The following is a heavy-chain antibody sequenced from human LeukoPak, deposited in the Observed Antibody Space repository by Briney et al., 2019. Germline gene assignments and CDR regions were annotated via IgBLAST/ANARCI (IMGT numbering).Heavy chain of an antibody. D-gene: IGHD1-26*01. CDR2: IKSDGTA. J-gene: IGHJ4*02. V-gene: IGHV3-74*01. CDR1: GLTFSGAW. Sequence: GGSLRLSCAASGLTFSGAWMHWVRQTPGKGLGWISRIKSDGTATYADSVRGRFTISRDNAKNTLYLQMNNLRADDTGIYYCARDGSYKLDYWGQGALVTVSS. CDR3: ARDGSYKLDY.